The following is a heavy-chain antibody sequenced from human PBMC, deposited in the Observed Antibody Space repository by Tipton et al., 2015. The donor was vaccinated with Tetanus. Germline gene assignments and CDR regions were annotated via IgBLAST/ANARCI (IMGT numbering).Heavy chain of an antibody. D-gene: IGHD3/OR15-3a*01. Sequence: TLSLTCTVSGASINNYYWNWIRQPPGKGLEWIGYIHYSGKTNYNPSLKSRVTLSIDTSKNQFSLKLSSVIAADTAMYYCARWTASGKGAFDIWGQGTMVTVSS. J-gene: IGHJ3*02. CDR1: GASINNYY. V-gene: IGHV4-59*08. CDR3: ARWTASGKGAFDI. CDR2: IHYSGKT.